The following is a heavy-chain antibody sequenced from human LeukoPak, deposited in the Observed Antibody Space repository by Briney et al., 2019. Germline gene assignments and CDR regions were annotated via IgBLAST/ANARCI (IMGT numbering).Heavy chain of an antibody. J-gene: IGHJ3*02. D-gene: IGHD3-22*01. CDR2: IYYSGST. V-gene: IGHV4-59*01. CDR3: ARELGSYYDSSGYAFDI. Sequence: KTSETLSLTSTASGGSISSYYWSWIRQPPGKGLEWIRYIYYSGSTNYNPSLKSRVTISVDTSKNQFSLKLSSVTAADTAVYYCARELGSYYDSSGYAFDIWGQGTMVTVSS. CDR1: GGSISSYY.